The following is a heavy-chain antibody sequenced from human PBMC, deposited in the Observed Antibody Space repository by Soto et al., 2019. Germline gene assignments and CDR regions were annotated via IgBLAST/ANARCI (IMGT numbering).Heavy chain of an antibody. D-gene: IGHD4-17*01. V-gene: IGHV4-59*08. CDR2: VYYTGDT. CDR3: VRQGIDYLHGLVDV. J-gene: IGHJ6*02. Sequence: QVQLQQSGRRLVKPSETLSLTCTVSGGPDRSHDWGWIRQPPGRGLEWIGYVYYTGDTAYNPSLRGRVTISADTSTNDISLTLNSVTAADTAVYYRVRQGIDYLHGLVDVWGQGTTVTVSS. CDR1: GGPDRSHD.